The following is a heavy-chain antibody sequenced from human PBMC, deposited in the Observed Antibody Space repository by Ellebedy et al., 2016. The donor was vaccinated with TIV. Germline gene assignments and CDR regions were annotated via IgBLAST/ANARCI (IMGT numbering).Heavy chain of an antibody. V-gene: IGHV1-24*01. CDR2: FDPEDGET. D-gene: IGHD3-22*01. Sequence: AASVKVSCKVFGYTLTELSIHWVRQAPGKGLEWMGGFDPEDGETIYAQKFQGRVTMTEDTSTDTAYTELSSLRSEDTAVYYCAVTMIVVGGDAFDIWGQGTLVTVSS. J-gene: IGHJ3*02. CDR3: AVTMIVVGGDAFDI. CDR1: GYTLTELS.